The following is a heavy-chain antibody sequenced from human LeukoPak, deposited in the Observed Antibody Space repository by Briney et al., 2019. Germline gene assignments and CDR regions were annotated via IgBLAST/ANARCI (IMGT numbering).Heavy chain of an antibody. D-gene: IGHD5-18*01. CDR2: IYPGDSDT. J-gene: IGHJ4*02. Sequence: GESLQISCQGSGYSFTSYWIGWVRQMPGKGLEWMGIIYPGDSDTRYSPSFQGQVTISADKSISTAYLQWSSLVASDTAIYYCARTWIQLFTPDFDLWGQGTLVTVSS. CDR1: GYSFTSYW. CDR3: ARTWIQLFTPDFDL. V-gene: IGHV5-51*01.